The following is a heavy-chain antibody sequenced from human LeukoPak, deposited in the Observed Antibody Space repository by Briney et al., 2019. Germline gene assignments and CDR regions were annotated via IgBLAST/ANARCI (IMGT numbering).Heavy chain of an antibody. CDR2: IYYSGST. V-gene: IGHV4-31*03. CDR1: GGSISSGGYY. Sequence: SETLSLTCTVSGGSISSGGYYWSWIRQHPGKGLEWIGYIYYSGSTYYNPSLKSRVTISVDTSKNQFFLKLSSATAADTAVYYCARRSRSPRGYFDYWGQGTLVTVSS. CDR3: ARRSRSPRGYFDY. D-gene: IGHD1-26*01. J-gene: IGHJ4*02.